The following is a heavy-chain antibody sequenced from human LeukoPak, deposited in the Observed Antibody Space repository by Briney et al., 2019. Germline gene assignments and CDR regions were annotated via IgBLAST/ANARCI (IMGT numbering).Heavy chain of an antibody. D-gene: IGHD2-15*01. CDR3: ARGYCIGGSCWYFDH. Sequence: PGGSLRLSCAASGFTFDDYGMSWVRQAPGKGLEWVAGINWNGGRIGYADSVKGRFTISRDSAKKSLYLQMNSLRAEDTALYYCARGYCIGGSCWYFDHWGQGTLVTVPS. CDR1: GFTFDDYG. V-gene: IGHV3-20*04. CDR2: INWNGGRI. J-gene: IGHJ4*02.